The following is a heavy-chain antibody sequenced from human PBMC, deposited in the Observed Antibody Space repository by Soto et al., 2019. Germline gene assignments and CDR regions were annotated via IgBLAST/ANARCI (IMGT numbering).Heavy chain of an antibody. CDR3: AKADGEQWLLPHLDK. V-gene: IGHV3-23*04. Sequence: EVQLVESGGDLVQPGGSLRVSCAASGFTFKSYAMSWVRQAPGKGLEWVSGISCCGGSTSYADSVKGRFSIARDDSTNTLSLQMNNLRVEDTAQYYCAKADGEQWLLPHLDKWGQGTLVTVS. D-gene: IGHD6-19*01. CDR2: ISCCGGST. CDR1: GFTFKSYA. J-gene: IGHJ4*02.